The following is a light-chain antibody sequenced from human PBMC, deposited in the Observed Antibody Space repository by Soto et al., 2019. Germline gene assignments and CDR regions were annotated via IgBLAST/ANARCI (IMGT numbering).Light chain of an antibody. CDR3: QQYSSHPYT. V-gene: IGKV1-5*03. CDR1: QSITSW. Sequence: DIQMTQSPSTLSASVGDRVTITCRASQSITSWLAWYQLKPGKAPKLLIQKASSLESGVPSRFSGSGSGTEFTLTITSLQPDDFTTYYCQQYSSHPYTFGQGTKLEIK. CDR2: KAS. J-gene: IGKJ2*01.